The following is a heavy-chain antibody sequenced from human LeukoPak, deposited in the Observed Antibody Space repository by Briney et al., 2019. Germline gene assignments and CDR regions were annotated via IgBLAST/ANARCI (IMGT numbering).Heavy chain of an antibody. Sequence: SETLSLTCTVSGASISSYYWSWIRQPPGKGLEWIGRICTSGSANYNPSLKSRVTISVDTSKNQFSLRLSSVTAADTAVYCARGGPSIDYWGQGTLVTVSS. V-gene: IGHV4-4*07. J-gene: IGHJ4*02. CDR1: GASISSYY. CDR2: ICTSGSA. D-gene: IGHD4-11*01. CDR3: ARGGPSIDY.